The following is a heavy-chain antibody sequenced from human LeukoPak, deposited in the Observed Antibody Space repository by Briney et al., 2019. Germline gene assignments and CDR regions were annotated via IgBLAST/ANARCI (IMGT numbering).Heavy chain of an antibody. J-gene: IGHJ4*02. V-gene: IGHV4-4*07. CDR2: IYTSGST. CDR1: GGSISSYY. CDR3: ARDKGAAAGGYFDY. D-gene: IGHD6-13*01. Sequence: KPSETLSLTCTVPGGSISSYYWSWIRQPAGKGLEWIGRIYTSGSTNYNPSLKSRVTMSVDTSKNQFSLKLSSVTAADTAVYYCARDKGAAAGGYFDYWGQGTLVTVSS.